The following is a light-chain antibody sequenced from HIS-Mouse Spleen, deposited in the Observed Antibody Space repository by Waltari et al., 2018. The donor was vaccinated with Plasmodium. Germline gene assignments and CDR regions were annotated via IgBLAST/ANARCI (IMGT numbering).Light chain of an antibody. Sequence: DIQMTQSPSTLSASVGERLTITCRASQSISSWLAWYQQKPGKAPKLLIYKASSLESGVPSRFSGSGSGTEFTLTLSSLQPDDFATYYCQQYNSYSWTFGQGTKVEIK. CDR1: QSISSW. CDR2: KAS. CDR3: QQYNSYSWT. J-gene: IGKJ1*01. V-gene: IGKV1-5*03.